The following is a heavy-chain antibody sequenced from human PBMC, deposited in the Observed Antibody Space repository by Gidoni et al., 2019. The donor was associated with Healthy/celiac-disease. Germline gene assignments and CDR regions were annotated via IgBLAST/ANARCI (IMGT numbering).Heavy chain of an antibody. CDR1: GYTFTSYA. CDR2: INAGNGNT. D-gene: IGHD2-15*01. V-gene: IGHV1-3*01. Sequence: QVQLVQSGAEVKKPGASVKVSCKASGYTFTSYAMHWVRQAPGQRLEWMGWINAGNGNTKYSQKFQGRVIITRDTSASTAYMELSSLRSEDTAVYYCARGGGSSWFDPWGQGTLVTVSS. CDR3: ARGGGSSWFDP. J-gene: IGHJ5*02.